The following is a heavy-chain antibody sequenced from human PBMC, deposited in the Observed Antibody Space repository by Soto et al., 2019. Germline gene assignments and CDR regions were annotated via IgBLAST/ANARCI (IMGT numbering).Heavy chain of an antibody. CDR2: MYSSANT. D-gene: IGHD3-10*01. CDR3: ARLRKFGESGYWFDP. CDR1: GGSISSYY. V-gene: IGHV4-59*01. Sequence: SETLSLTCTVSGGSISSYYWSWIRQSPGRGLECIGYMYSSANTNYNPSLKSRVTISVDTSKNQFSLTLSSVTAADTAMYYCARLRKFGESGYWFDPWGQGTLVTVSS. J-gene: IGHJ5*02.